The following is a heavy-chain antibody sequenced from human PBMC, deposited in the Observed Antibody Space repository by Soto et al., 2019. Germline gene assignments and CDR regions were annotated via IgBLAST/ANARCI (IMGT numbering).Heavy chain of an antibody. J-gene: IGHJ4*02. CDR3: ARAAILDY. V-gene: IGHV3-30-3*01. CDR2: ISYDGSNK. Sequence: QVQLVESGGGVVQPGRSLRLSCAASGFTFSSYAMHWVRQAPGKGLEWVAVISYDGSNKYYADSVKGRFTISRDNSKNTLYLQMNSLRAEDTAVYYCARAAILDYCGQGTLVTVSS. CDR1: GFTFSSYA. D-gene: IGHD3-3*01.